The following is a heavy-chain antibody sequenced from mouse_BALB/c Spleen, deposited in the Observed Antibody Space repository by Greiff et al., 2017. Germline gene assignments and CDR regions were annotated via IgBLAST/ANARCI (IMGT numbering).Heavy chain of an antibody. CDR1: GFTFSDYY. J-gene: IGHJ1*01. V-gene: IGHV5-4*02. Sequence: EVNLVESGGGLVKPGGSLKLSCAASGFTFSDYYMYWVRQTPEKRLEWVATISDGGSYTYYPDSVKGRFTISRDNAKNNLYLQMSSLKSEDTAMYYCARGLFDVWGAGTTVTVSS. CDR3: ARGLFDV. CDR2: ISDGGSYT.